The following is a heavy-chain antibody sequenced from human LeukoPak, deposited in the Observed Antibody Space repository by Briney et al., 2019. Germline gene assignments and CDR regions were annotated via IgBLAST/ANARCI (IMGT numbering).Heavy chain of an antibody. D-gene: IGHD6-19*01. CDR3: ARDSKVTGTSFDS. CDR1: GHMFTDYY. J-gene: IGHJ4*02. CDR2: MNIDSGAT. Sequence: ASVKVSCKATGHMFTDYYIHWVRQAPGQGLEWMGWMNIDSGATKYAQKFQGRVTMTRDTSISTAFMDLTRLRSDDTAVYYCARDSKVTGTSFDSWGQGTLVTASS. V-gene: IGHV1-2*02.